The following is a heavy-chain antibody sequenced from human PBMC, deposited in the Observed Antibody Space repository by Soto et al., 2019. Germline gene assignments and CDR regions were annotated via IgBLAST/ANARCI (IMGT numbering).Heavy chain of an antibody. J-gene: IGHJ5*02. D-gene: IGHD3-3*01. CDR3: ARGGRFLEWSQGRFDP. CDR2: ISGSGGST. CDR1: GFTFSSYA. V-gene: IGHV3-23*01. Sequence: GGSLRLSCAASGFTFSSYAMSWVRQAPGKGLDWVSAISGSGGSTYSADSVKGRFTISRDNSKNTLYLQMNSLRAEDTAVYYCARGGRFLEWSQGRFDPWGQGTLVTVSS.